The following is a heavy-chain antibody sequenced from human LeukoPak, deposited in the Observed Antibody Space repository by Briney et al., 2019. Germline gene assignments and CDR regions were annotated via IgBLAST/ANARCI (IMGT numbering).Heavy chain of an antibody. CDR2: IDSSATRT. J-gene: IGHJ4*02. CDR1: GFIFNKYA. V-gene: IGHV3-23*01. CDR3: ARDAPAVGYCSSTSCYPDY. D-gene: IGHD2-2*01. Sequence: PGGSLRLSCTASGFIFNKYAMSWVRQAPGKGLEWVSAIDSSATRTYYADSVKGRFTISRDNSKNTLYLQMNSLRAEDTAVYYCARDAPAVGYCSSTSCYPDYWGQGTLVTVSS.